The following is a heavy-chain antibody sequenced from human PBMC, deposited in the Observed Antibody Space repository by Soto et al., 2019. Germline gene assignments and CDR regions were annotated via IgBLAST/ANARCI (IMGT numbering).Heavy chain of an antibody. CDR1: GGSISSYY. V-gene: IGHV4-59*08. CDR3: ARPQKYVYGDYNGFAP. D-gene: IGHD4-17*01. CDR2: IYYSGST. Sequence: SETLSLTCTVSGGSISSYYWSWIRQPPGKGLEWIGYIYYSGSTNYNPSLKSRVTISVDTSKNQFSLKLSSVTAADTAVYYCARPQKYVYGDYNGFAPWGKGTLVTVS. J-gene: IGHJ5*02.